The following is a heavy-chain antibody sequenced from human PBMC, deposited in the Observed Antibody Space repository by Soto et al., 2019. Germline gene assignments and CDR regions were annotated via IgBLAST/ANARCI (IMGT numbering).Heavy chain of an antibody. CDR1: GYIFTSYY. D-gene: IGHD3-10*01. CDR3: SRVDPGETSPFDH. V-gene: IGHV1-46*03. J-gene: IGHJ4*02. CDR2: INPFDGSR. Sequence: ASVKVSCKASGYIFTSYYIHWLRQAPGQGLEWMGWINPFDGSRMFAQSFQGRVTMTRDTSTSTVYMEVSSLRSEDTAVYYCSRVDPGETSPFDHWGQGTLVTVPQ.